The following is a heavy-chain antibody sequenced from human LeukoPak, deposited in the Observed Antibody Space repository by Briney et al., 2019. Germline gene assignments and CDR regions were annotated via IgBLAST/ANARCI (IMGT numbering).Heavy chain of an antibody. CDR1: GGSFSGYY. CDR2: INHSGST. D-gene: IGHD3-9*01. CDR3: ARGGVQYYDILTGYYTNYFDY. Sequence: PSETLSLTCAVYGGSFSGYYWSWIRHPPGKGREGIGEINHSGSTNYNPSLESRVTISVDTSKNQFSLKLSSVTAADTAVYYCARGGVQYYDILTGYYTNYFDYWGQGTLVTVSS. J-gene: IGHJ4*02. V-gene: IGHV4-34*01.